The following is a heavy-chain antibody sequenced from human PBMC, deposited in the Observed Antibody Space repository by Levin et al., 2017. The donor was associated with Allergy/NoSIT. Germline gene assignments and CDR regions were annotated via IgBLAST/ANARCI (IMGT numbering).Heavy chain of an antibody. V-gene: IGHV3-23*01. CDR1: GFGFNNYA. CDR3: VRDSSHVNADYVYAFDL. D-gene: IGHD3-10*02. J-gene: IGHJ3*01. Sequence: QSGGSLRLSCAASGFGFNNYAMTWVRQAPGKGLEWVSTLSGSGGNTFYGDSVKGRFTISRDNFESTLYLQMNSLRAEDTAVYYCVRDSSHVNADYVYAFDLWGQGTMVTVSS. CDR2: LSGSGGNT.